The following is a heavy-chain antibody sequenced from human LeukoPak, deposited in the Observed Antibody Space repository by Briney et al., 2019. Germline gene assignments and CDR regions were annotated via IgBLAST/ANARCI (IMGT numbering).Heavy chain of an antibody. CDR2: ISGSGGSI. J-gene: IGHJ4*02. CDR1: GFTFSTSA. V-gene: IGHV3-23*01. Sequence: PGGSLRLSCAASGFTFSTSAMSWVRQAPGKGLEWVSTISGSGGSIYYADSVKGRFTISRDNSNNTMYLQMNSLRAEDTAIYYCAKSRDGYYAYFEYWGQGAL. D-gene: IGHD5-24*01. CDR3: AKSRDGYYAYFEY.